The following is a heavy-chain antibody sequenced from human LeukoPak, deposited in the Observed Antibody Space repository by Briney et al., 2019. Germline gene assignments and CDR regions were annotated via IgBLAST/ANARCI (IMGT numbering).Heavy chain of an antibody. V-gene: IGHV4-31*03. CDR1: GGSISSGAYY. J-gene: IGHJ4*02. D-gene: IGHD6-13*01. Sequence: SQTLSLTCTVSGGSISSGAYYWSWIRQHPGKGLEWIGYIYYSGSTYYNPSLKSRVTISIDTSKDQFSLKLSPVTAADTAVYYCARVIRIGGIFDYWGQGTLVTVSS. CDR2: IYYSGST. CDR3: ARVIRIGGIFDY.